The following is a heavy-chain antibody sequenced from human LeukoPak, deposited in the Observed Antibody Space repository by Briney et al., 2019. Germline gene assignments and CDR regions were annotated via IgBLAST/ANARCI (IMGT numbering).Heavy chain of an antibody. CDR2: ISYGGST. Sequence: SETLSLTCTVSGGSINSYYWSWIRQPPGKGLEWIGYISYGGSTNYNPSLKSRVSISLDKSKNQFFLKLSSVTAADTALYYCARGNANWGQGTLVTVSS. CDR3: ARGNAN. J-gene: IGHJ4*02. V-gene: IGHV4-59*01. CDR1: GGSINSYY.